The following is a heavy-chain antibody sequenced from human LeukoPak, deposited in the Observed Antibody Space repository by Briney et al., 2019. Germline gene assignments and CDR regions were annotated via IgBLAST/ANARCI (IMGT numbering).Heavy chain of an antibody. CDR2: IYYSGST. CDR3: ARAIMTTVTESNWFDP. V-gene: IGHV4-30-4*01. J-gene: IGHJ5*02. Sequence: PSQTLSLTCAVSGGSISSGDYYWSWMPQPPGKGLEWIGCIYYSGSTYYNPSLNSRVTISVDTSKNQFSPKLSSVSAAYTAVYYWARAIMTTVTESNWFDPWGQGTLVTVSS. CDR1: GGSISSGDYY. D-gene: IGHD4-17*01.